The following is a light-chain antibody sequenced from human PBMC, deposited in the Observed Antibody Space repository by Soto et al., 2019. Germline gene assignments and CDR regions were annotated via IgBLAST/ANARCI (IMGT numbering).Light chain of an antibody. CDR2: EVS. Sequence: QSVLTQPPSVSGSPGQSITISCTGTSSDVGSYNLVSWYQQHPGKAPKLMIYEVSKRPSGVSNRFSGSKSGNTASLTISGLQAEDEADYYCCSYAGSSTSVFGGGTKLTVL. CDR3: CSYAGSSTSV. J-gene: IGLJ2*01. CDR1: SSDVGSYNL. V-gene: IGLV2-23*02.